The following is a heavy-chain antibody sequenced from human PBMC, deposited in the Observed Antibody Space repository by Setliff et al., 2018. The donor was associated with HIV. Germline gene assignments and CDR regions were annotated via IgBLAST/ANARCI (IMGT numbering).Heavy chain of an antibody. J-gene: IGHJ6*03. CDR2: ARPHSINK. V-gene: IGHV1-2*02. CDR1: GFAFSDYY. CDR3: ARDLAYCSGGSCYRPLIYYFYYMDV. Sequence: ASVKVSCKASGFAFSDYYIHWVRQAPGQGLEWMGWARPHSINKVYAQKFQGRVTMTSDASLSTAYMELSGLTSDDTATYYCARDLAYCSGGSCYRPLIYYFYYMDVWGKGTTVTVSS. D-gene: IGHD2-15*01.